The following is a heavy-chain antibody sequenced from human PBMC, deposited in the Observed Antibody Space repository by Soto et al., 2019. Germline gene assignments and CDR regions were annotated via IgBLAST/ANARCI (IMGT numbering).Heavy chain of an antibody. CDR1: GGSFSGYY. Sequence: QVQLQQWGAGLLKPSETLSLTCAVYGGSFSGYYWSWIRQSPGKGLEWIGENNHGGVTDYTPTLNGPVTISLDTSKNQFSLRLTSVTAADTAVYYCARGIASTVPFPAVDYWGQGSLVTVSS. D-gene: IGHD6-13*01. CDR3: ARGIASTVPFPAVDY. J-gene: IGHJ4*02. V-gene: IGHV4-34*01. CDR2: NNHGGVT.